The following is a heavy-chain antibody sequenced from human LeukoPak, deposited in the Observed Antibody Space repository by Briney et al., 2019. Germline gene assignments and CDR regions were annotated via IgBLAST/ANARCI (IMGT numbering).Heavy chain of an antibody. CDR2: IESNGLT. Sequence: GGSLKLSCEASGFTFSSYWMHWVRQIPGKGLMWVSRIESNGLTLYADSVRDRFTISRDNGKNTIYLQMNSLRADDTAIYYCAKAATYFYGSVTYDWFESWGQGTLVTVSS. V-gene: IGHV3-74*01. CDR3: AKAATYFYGSVTYDWFES. CDR1: GFTFSSYW. J-gene: IGHJ5*01. D-gene: IGHD3-10*01.